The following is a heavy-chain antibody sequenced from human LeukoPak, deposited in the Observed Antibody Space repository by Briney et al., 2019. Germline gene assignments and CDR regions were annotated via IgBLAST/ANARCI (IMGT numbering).Heavy chain of an antibody. CDR3: AKDAKSGWTVLFGD. CDR1: GFTFSSYG. Sequence: GRSLRLSCAASGFTFSSYGMHWVRQAPGKGLEWVAVISYDGSNKYYADSVKGRFTISRDNSKNTLYLQMNSLRAEDTAVYYCAKDAKSGWTVLFGDWGQGTLVTVSS. V-gene: IGHV3-30*18. D-gene: IGHD6-19*01. CDR2: ISYDGSNK. J-gene: IGHJ4*02.